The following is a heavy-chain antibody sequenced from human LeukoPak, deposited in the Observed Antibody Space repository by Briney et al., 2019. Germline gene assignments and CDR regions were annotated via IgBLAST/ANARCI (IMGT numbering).Heavy chain of an antibody. Sequence: PSETLSLTCTVSGGSISSSSYYWGWVRQAPGKGLEWVSAISGSGGSTYYADSVKGRFTISRDNSKNTLYLQMNSLRAEDTAVYYCAKDLAERRLRLPWYFDLWGRGTLVTVSS. CDR3: AKDLAERRLRLPWYFDL. J-gene: IGHJ2*01. V-gene: IGHV3-23*01. CDR1: GGSISSSSYY. D-gene: IGHD5-12*01. CDR2: ISGSGGST.